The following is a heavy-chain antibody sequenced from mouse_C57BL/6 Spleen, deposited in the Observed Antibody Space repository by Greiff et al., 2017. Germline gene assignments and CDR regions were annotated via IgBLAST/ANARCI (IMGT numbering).Heavy chain of an antibody. J-gene: IGHJ1*03. Sequence: QVQLQQSGAELVKPGASVKMSCKASGYTFTSYWITWVKQRPGQGLEWIGDIYPGSGSTNYNEKFKSKATLTVDTSSSTAYMQLSSLTSEDSAVYYCARTYYGNWYFDVWGTGTTVTVSS. V-gene: IGHV1-55*01. CDR1: GYTFTSYW. CDR3: ARTYYGNWYFDV. CDR2: IYPGSGST. D-gene: IGHD2-10*01.